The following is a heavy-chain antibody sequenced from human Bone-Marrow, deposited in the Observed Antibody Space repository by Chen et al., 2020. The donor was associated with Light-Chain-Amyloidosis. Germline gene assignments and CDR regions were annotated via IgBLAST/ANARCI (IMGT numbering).Heavy chain of an antibody. CDR2: ARGGDGPT. Sequence: VQLVESGGGLVQPGGSLRLSCVGSGFTFSNYAMTWVRQAPGKGLEWVSVARGGDGPTEYADSVRGRFTIYRDNSKNTLYLQMNSLRAEDTAVYYCAKDRCTSISCSDFDYWGQGTLVTVSS. CDR3: AKDRCTSISCSDFDY. D-gene: IGHD2-2*01. V-gene: IGHV3-23*04. J-gene: IGHJ4*02. CDR1: GFTFSNYA.